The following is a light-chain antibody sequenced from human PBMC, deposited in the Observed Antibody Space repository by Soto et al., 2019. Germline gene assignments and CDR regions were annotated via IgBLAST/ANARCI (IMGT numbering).Light chain of an antibody. J-gene: IGKJ2*01. V-gene: IGKV3-15*01. CDR1: QSVSSN. CDR2: GAS. CDR3: QQYNNWPPMYT. Sequence: EVMMTQSPATLSVSPGERATLSCRASQSVSSNLAWYQHKPGQAPRLLIYGASTRATGVPARFSGSGSGTEFTLTISSLQSEDFAVYYCQQYNNWPPMYTFGQGTKLEIK.